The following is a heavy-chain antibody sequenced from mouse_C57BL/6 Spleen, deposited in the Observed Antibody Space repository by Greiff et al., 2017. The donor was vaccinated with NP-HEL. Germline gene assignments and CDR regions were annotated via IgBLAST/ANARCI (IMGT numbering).Heavy chain of an antibody. V-gene: IGHV1-59*01. J-gene: IGHJ2*01. Sequence: QVQLKQPGAELVRPGTSVKLSCKASGYTFTSYWMHWVKQRPGQGLEWIGVIDPSDSYTNYNQKFKGKATLTVDTSSSTAYMQLSSLTSEDSAVYYCARWGSHFDYWGQGTTLTVSS. CDR1: GYTFTSYW. CDR3: ARWGSHFDY. CDR2: IDPSDSYT.